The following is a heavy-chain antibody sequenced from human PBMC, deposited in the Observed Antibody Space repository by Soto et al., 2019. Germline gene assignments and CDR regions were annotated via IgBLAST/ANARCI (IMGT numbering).Heavy chain of an antibody. Sequence: SVKVSCKASGGTFSSYAISWVRQAPGQGLEWMGGIIPIFGTANYAQKFQGRVTITADESTSTAYMELSSLRSEDTAVYYCARDGPRDYYDSSGFYWPDVFDIWGQGKMVTVSS. CDR3: ARDGPRDYYDSSGFYWPDVFDI. CDR2: IIPIFGTA. V-gene: IGHV1-69*13. J-gene: IGHJ3*02. D-gene: IGHD3-22*01. CDR1: GGTFSSYA.